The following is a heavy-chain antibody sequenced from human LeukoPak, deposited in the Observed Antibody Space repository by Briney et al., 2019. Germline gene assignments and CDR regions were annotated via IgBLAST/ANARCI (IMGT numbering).Heavy chain of an antibody. J-gene: IGHJ4*02. D-gene: IGHD2-2*01. CDR1: GGTFSSYA. V-gene: IGHV1-69*13. Sequence: GASVKVSCKASGGTFSSYAISWVRQAPGQGLEWMGGIIPIFGTANYAQKFQGRVTITADESTSTAYMELSSLRSEDTAVYYCAREIVVVAAAMPGCFDYWGQGTLVTVSS. CDR2: IIPIFGTA. CDR3: AREIVVVAAAMPGCFDY.